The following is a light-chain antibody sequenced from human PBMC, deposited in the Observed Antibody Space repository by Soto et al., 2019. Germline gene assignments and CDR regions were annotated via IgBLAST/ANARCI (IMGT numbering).Light chain of an antibody. CDR1: QSVSSN. CDR3: QHYGDSSWT. CDR2: RAS. V-gene: IGKV3-15*01. Sequence: DILMTQSPATLSLSPGGRATLSCRASQSVSSNLAWYQQKPGQAPRLLIQRASTRATGIPARFSGSGSGTEFTLTISSLQSEDFAVYFCQHYGDSSWTFGQGSRVEIK. J-gene: IGKJ1*01.